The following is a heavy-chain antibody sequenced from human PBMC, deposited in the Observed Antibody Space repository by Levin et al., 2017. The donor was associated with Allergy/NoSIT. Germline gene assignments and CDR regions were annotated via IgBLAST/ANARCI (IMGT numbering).Heavy chain of an antibody. D-gene: IGHD3-10*01. CDR3: ATRGRYYGSGSYYIVHYFDY. Sequence: GGSLRLSCKGSGYSFTSYWIGWVRQMPGKGLEWMGIIYPGDSDTRYSPSFQGQVTISADKSISTAYLQWSSLKASDTAMYYCATRGRYYGSGSYYIVHYFDYWGQGTLVTVSS. V-gene: IGHV5-51*01. CDR1: GYSFTSYW. CDR2: IYPGDSDT. J-gene: IGHJ4*02.